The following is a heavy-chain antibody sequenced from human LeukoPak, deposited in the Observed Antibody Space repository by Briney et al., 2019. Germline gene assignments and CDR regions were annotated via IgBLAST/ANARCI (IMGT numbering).Heavy chain of an antibody. V-gene: IGHV3-49*04. D-gene: IGHD2-2*02. CDR2: IRSKVYGGTP. J-gene: IGHJ4*02. CDR3: TRVDCSSTSCYISHADY. Sequence: GGSLRLSCTTSGFTFGDYAMSWVRQAPGKGLEGVGFIRSKVYGGTPEYAASVKGRFTISRDDSKSIAHLQMNSLKTEDTAVYYCTRVDCSSTSCYISHADYWGRGTLVTVSS. CDR1: GFTFGDYA.